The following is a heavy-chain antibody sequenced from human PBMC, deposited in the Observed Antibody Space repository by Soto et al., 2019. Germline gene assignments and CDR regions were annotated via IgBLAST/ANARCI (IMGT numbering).Heavy chain of an antibody. CDR1: GFSLSTSGVA. J-gene: IGHJ5*02. CDR2: IYWDDDK. V-gene: IGHV2-5*02. CDR3: AHMSALHDNDSNGAIWFDP. D-gene: IGHD3-22*01. Sequence: QITLKESGPTLVNPTQTLTLTCTFSGFSLSTSGVAVGWIRQPPGKALELLALIYWDDDKRYSPSLKKRLTISKDATKNLVVLTMTNLDPVDTATYYCAHMSALHDNDSNGAIWFDPWGQATLVTVSS.